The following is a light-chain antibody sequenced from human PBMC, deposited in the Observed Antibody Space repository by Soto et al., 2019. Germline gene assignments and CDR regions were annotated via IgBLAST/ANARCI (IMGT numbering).Light chain of an antibody. V-gene: IGLV1-51*01. J-gene: IGLJ2*01. CDR3: GTWDSSLSAVV. CDR1: SSNIGNNY. CDR2: DND. Sequence: QSVLTQPPSVSAAPGQKVTISCSGSSSNIGNNYVSWYQQLPATAPKLLIYDNDKRPSGIRDRFSGSKSSTSATLGITGLQTGDDADYYCGTWDSSLSAVVFGGGTKVTVL.